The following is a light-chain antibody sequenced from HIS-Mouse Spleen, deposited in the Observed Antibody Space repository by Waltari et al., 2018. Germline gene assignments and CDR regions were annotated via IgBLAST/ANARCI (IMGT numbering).Light chain of an antibody. Sequence: QSALTQPASVSGSPGQSITLSCTGPSSDVGVYNYASWYQQHPGKAPKLMIYDVSNRPSGVSNRFSGSKSGNTASLTISGLQAEDEADYYCSSYTSSSTYVFGTGNKVTVL. V-gene: IGLV2-14*03. CDR2: DVS. CDR3: SSYTSSSTYV. J-gene: IGLJ1*01. CDR1: SSDVGVYNY.